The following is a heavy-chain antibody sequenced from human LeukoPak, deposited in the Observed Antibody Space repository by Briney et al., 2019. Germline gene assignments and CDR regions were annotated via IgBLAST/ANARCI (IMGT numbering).Heavy chain of an antibody. J-gene: IGHJ4*02. CDR3: ARLLAAAGTWYFDY. CDR1: GYSFHNYW. V-gene: IGHV5-51*01. Sequence: PGESLKISCEGSGYSFHNYWIGWVRQMPGKGLEWMGIIYPGDSDTRYSPSFQGQVIISADKSISSAYLQWSSLQASDTAMYYCARLLAAAGTWYFDYWGQGTLVTVSS. CDR2: IYPGDSDT. D-gene: IGHD6-13*01.